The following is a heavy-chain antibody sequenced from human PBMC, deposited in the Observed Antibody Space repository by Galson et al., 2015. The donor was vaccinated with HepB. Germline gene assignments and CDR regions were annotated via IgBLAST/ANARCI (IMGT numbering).Heavy chain of an antibody. J-gene: IGHJ6*02. Sequence: SLRLSCAASGFTFSSYAMSWVRQAPGKGLEWVSAISGSGGSTYYADSVKGRFTISRDNSKNTLYLQMNSLRAEDTAVYYCAKGAPRAPKLKDIVVVPAAGLYYYYGMDVWGQGTTVTVSS. CDR1: GFTFSSYA. D-gene: IGHD2-2*01. CDR3: AKGAPRAPKLKDIVVVPAAGLYYYYGMDV. V-gene: IGHV3-23*01. CDR2: ISGSGGST.